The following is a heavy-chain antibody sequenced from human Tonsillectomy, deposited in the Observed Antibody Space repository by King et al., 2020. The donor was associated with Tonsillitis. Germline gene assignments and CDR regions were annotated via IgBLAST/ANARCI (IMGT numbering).Heavy chain of an antibody. J-gene: IGHJ3*02. CDR2: IFYSGST. D-gene: IGHD3-10*01. CDR1: GGSISSDY. Sequence: QLQESGPGLVKPSETLSLTCTVSGGSISSDYWGWIRQPPGTGLEWIGNIFYSGSTKYNSSLQSRVTISIDTSRNHFSLKLRSVTAAVTAVYFFARRIYGLGSRIWGQGTMVTVSS. V-gene: IGHV4-59*08. CDR3: ARRIYGLGSRI.